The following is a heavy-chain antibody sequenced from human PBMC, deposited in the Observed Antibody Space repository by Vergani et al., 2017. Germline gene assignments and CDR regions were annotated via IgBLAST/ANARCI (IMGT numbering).Heavy chain of an antibody. D-gene: IGHD2-15*01. CDR3: ARGTGAATLSGRFDP. Sequence: QVQLVQSGAEVKKPGSSVKVSCKASGGTFSSYAISWVRQAPGQGLEWMGGIIPIFGTANYAQKLQGRVTMTTDTSTSTAYMELRSLRSDDTAVYYCARGTGAATLSGRFDPWGQGTLVTVSS. V-gene: IGHV1-69*06. J-gene: IGHJ5*02. CDR2: IIPIFGTA. CDR1: GGTFSSYA.